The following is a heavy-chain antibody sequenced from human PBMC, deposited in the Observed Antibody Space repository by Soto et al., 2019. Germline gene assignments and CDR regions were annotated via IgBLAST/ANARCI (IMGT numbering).Heavy chain of an antibody. CDR1: GGSISSGGYS. CDR2: IFPSGST. CDR3: AREADSGSPDWYFNL. J-gene: IGHJ2*01. V-gene: IGHV4-30-2*01. Sequence: QLQLQESGAGLVKPSQTLSLTCAVSGGSISSGGYSWSWIRQPPGKGLEWIGYIFPSGSTYYNPSLKSRVTISVDTSKNQFSLKMSSVTAADTAVYYCAREADSGSPDWYFNLWGRGTLVTVSS. D-gene: IGHD1-26*01.